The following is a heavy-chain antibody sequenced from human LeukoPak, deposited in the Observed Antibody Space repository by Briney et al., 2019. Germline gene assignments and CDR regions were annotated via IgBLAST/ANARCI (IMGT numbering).Heavy chain of an antibody. CDR1: GGSISSYY. V-gene: IGHV4-59*08. J-gene: IGHJ4*02. CDR2: IYYSGST. Sequence: SETLSLTCTVSGGSISSYYWSWIRQPPGKGLEWIGYIYYSGSTNYNSFLKSRVTISLDTSKNQFSLKLSSVTAADTAVYYCARSGYGYGHRFDYWGQGTLVTVSS. D-gene: IGHD5-18*01. CDR3: ARSGYGYGHRFDY.